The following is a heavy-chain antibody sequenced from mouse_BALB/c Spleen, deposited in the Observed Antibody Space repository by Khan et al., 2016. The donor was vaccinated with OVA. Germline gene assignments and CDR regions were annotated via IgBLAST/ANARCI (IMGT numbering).Heavy chain of an antibody. CDR1: GYSFTSYL. V-gene: IGHV1-5*01. Sequence: EVKLLESGTVLARPGASVKMSCKASGYSFTSYLIHWVKQRPGQGLEWIGDFYPGNGDTTYNQKFKDKAKLTAGTSANTVFMELSSLTNEDSAVYYCAREGFSSFAYWGQGTLVTVSA. CDR2: FYPGNGDT. J-gene: IGHJ3*01. CDR3: AREGFSSFAY. D-gene: IGHD1-3*01.